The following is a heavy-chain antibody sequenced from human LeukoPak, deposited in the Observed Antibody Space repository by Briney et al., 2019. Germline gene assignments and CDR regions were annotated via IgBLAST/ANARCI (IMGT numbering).Heavy chain of an antibody. CDR3: TTCMWLVPGGVNYYYGMDV. V-gene: IGHV3-15*01. CDR2: IKSKADGGTT. Sequence: GGSLRLSCAASGFIFSNAWMSWVRQAPGKGLEWVRRIKSKADGGTTDYAAPVKGRFTISRDDSKNTLYLQMNSLKTEDTAVYYCTTCMWLVPGGVNYYYGMDVWGQGTTVAVSS. D-gene: IGHD6-19*01. J-gene: IGHJ6*02. CDR1: GFIFSNAW.